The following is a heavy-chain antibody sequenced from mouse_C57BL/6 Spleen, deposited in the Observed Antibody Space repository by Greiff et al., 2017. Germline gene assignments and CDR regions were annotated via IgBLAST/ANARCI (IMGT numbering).Heavy chain of an antibody. CDR3: AMGLLRDSYWYFDV. V-gene: IGHV1-80*01. Sequence: QVQLQQSGAELVKPGASVKISCKASGYAFSSYWMNWVKQRPGKGLEWIGQIYPGDGDTNYNGKFKGKATLTADKSSSSAYMQLSSLTSEDSAVYFWAMGLLRDSYWYFDVWGTGTSVTVSS. D-gene: IGHD1-1*01. J-gene: IGHJ1*03. CDR1: GYAFSSYW. CDR2: IYPGDGDT.